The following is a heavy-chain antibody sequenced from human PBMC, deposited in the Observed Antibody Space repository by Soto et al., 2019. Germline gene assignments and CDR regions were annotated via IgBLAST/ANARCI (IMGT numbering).Heavy chain of an antibody. J-gene: IGHJ4*02. CDR3: ARVRYPGSYLFGH. Sequence: QVQLVESGGGLVKPGGSLRVSCAASGFILSDYYMSWIRQSPGKGLEWLAYISKSSNTIYYADSVKGRFTISRDNAENSLSLQMSTLRAEDTAVYYCARVRYPGSYLFGHWGQGTLVTVSS. CDR2: ISKSSNTI. CDR1: GFILSDYY. V-gene: IGHV3-11*01. D-gene: IGHD1-26*01.